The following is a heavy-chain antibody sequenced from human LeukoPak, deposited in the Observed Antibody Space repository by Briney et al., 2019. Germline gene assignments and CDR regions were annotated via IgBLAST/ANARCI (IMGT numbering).Heavy chain of an antibody. CDR3: AGLPAYYYDTSGFYFDY. Sequence: GGSLRLSCAASGFTFSSYSMNWVRQAPGKGLEWVSYISSSSSTIYYADSVKGRFTISRDNAKNSLYLQMNSLRAEDTAVYYCAGLPAYYYDTSGFYFDYWGQGTLVTVSS. CDR2: ISSSSSTI. D-gene: IGHD3-22*01. CDR1: GFTFSSYS. V-gene: IGHV3-48*01. J-gene: IGHJ4*02.